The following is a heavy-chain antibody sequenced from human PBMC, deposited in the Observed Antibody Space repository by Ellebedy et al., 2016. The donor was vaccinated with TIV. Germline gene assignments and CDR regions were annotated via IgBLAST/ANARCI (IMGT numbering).Heavy chain of an antibody. CDR1: GFTFGSYS. V-gene: IGHV3-21*01. CDR3: ASSLMENEAVAGTAVFQY. CDR2: ISSSSSYI. D-gene: IGHD6-19*01. J-gene: IGHJ1*01. Sequence: GESLKISCAASGFTFGSYSMNWVRQAPGKGLEWVSSISSSSSYIYYADSVKGRFTISRDNAKNSLYLQMNSLRAEDTAVYYCASSLMENEAVAGTAVFQYWGQGTLVTVSS.